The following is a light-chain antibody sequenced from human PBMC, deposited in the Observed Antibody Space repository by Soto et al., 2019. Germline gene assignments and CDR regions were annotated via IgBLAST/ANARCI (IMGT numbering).Light chain of an antibody. CDR2: GAS. J-gene: IGKJ4*01. Sequence: IVLTQSPGTLSLSPGDRASLSCRASQSISNSYLAWYQQKPGQAPRLLIYGASSRATGIPDRFSGSGSGTDFTLTISRLETEDFAVYYCQQYGSPLTFGGGTKVEIK. V-gene: IGKV3-20*01. CDR1: QSISNSY. CDR3: QQYGSPLT.